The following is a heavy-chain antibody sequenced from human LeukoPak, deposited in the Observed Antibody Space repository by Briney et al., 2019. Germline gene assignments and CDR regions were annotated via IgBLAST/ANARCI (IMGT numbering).Heavy chain of an antibody. CDR1: GGTFSSYA. D-gene: IGHD3-9*01. J-gene: IGHJ4*02. CDR3: ARDRLYYDITRALGDFDY. Sequence: SVKVSCKASGGTFSSYAISWVRQAPGQGLEWMGRIIPILGIANYAQKFQGRVTITADKSTSTAYMELSSLRSEDTAVYYCARDRLYYDITRALGDFDYWGQGTLVTVSS. CDR2: IIPILGIA. V-gene: IGHV1-69*04.